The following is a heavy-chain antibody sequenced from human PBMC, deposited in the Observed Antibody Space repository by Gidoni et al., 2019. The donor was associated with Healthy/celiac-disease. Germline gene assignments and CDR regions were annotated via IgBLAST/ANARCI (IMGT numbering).Heavy chain of an antibody. J-gene: IGHJ5*02. CDR1: VFTVSSNY. Sequence: EVQLVESGGGLIQPGGSLRLSCAASVFTVSSNYMSWVRQAPGKGLEWVSVIYSGGITYYADSVKGRFTISRDNSKNTLYLQMNSLRAEDTAVYYCARESGGSPNWFDPWGQGTLVTVSS. V-gene: IGHV3-53*01. CDR3: ARESGGSPNWFDP. CDR2: IYSGGIT. D-gene: IGHD2-15*01.